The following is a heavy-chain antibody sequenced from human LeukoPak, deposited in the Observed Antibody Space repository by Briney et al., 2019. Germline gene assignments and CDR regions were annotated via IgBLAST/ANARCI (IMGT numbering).Heavy chain of an antibody. V-gene: IGHV4-59*01. CDR3: AREVVDTAMVTNGGWFDP. D-gene: IGHD5-18*01. Sequence: SETLSLTCTVSGGSISSYYWSWIRQPPGKGLEWIGYIYYSGSTNYNPSLKSRVTISVDTSKNQFSLKLSSVTAADTAVYYCAREVVDTAMVTNGGWFDPWGQGTLVTVSS. CDR2: IYYSGST. CDR1: GGSISSYY. J-gene: IGHJ5*02.